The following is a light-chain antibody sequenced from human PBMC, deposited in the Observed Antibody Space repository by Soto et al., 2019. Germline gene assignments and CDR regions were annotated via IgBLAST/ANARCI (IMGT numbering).Light chain of an antibody. V-gene: IGKV3-15*01. CDR3: QQYKNWPPVT. J-gene: IGKJ4*01. Sequence: ETVMTQSPATLSVSLGERATLSCRASQSVNTNLAWYQQKPGQAPRLLIYGASIRATGVPARFSGSGSRTDFTLTISSLQLEDFAVYFCQQYKNWPPVTFGGGTKVEIK. CDR1: QSVNTN. CDR2: GAS.